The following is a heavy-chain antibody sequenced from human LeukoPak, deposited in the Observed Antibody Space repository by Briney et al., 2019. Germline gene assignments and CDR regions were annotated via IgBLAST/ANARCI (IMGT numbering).Heavy chain of an antibody. V-gene: IGHV3-20*04. CDR2: INWNGGST. CDR1: GFSFDDYG. J-gene: IGHJ2*01. CDR3: ARVEVVTGLEEYFDL. Sequence: LGGSLRLSCVSSGFSFDDYGMSWVRQAPGKGLEWVSGINWNGGSTGYADSVKGRFTISRDNAKNSLYLQMNSLRAEDTAVYYCARVEVVTGLEEYFDLWGRGTLVTVSS. D-gene: IGHD2-15*01.